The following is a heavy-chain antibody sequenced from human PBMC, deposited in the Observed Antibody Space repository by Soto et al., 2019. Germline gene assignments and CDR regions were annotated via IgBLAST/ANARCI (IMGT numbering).Heavy chain of an antibody. CDR1: GYTFTGYY. J-gene: IGHJ4*02. Sequence: QVQLVQSGAEVKEPGASVKVSCKASGYTFTGYYMHWVRQAPGQGLEWMGWINPNSGGTNYAQKFQGWVTMTRDTSSSTAYRELSRLRSDDTAVYYCARDARGDEAPMDYWGQGTLVTVSS. CDR3: ARDARGDEAPMDY. D-gene: IGHD3-10*01. CDR2: INPNSGGT. V-gene: IGHV1-2*04.